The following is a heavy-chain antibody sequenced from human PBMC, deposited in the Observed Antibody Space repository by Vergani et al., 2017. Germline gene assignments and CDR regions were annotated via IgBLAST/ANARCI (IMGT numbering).Heavy chain of an antibody. CDR3: ADSSLCRRTHPSYYYYYMDV. V-gene: IGHV2-5*01. D-gene: IGHD1-14*01. Sequence: QITLKESGPTLVKPTQTLTLTCTFSGFSLSTSGVGVGWIRQPPGKALEWLALIYWNDDKRYSPSLKSRLTITKDTSKNQVVLTMTNMHPVDTATYYCADSSLCRRTHPSYYYYYMDVWGKGTTVTVSS. CDR2: IYWNDDK. CDR1: GFSLSTSGVG. J-gene: IGHJ6*03.